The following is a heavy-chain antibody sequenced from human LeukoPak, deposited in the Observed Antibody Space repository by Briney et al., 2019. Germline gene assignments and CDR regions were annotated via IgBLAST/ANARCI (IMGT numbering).Heavy chain of an antibody. CDR2: IYYSGST. CDR1: GGSISSYY. CDR3: ARDPSYSNSSGGVHNVDAFDI. Sequence: SETLSLTCTVSGGSISSYYWSWIRQHPGKGLEWIGYIYYSGSTYYNPSLKSRVTISVDTSKNQFSLKLSSVTAADTAVYYCARDPSYSNSSGGVHNVDAFDIWGQGTMVTVSS. V-gene: IGHV4-31*03. J-gene: IGHJ3*02. D-gene: IGHD6-6*01.